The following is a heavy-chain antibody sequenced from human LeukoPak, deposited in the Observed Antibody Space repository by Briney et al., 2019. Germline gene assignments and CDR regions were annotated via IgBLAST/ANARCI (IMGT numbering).Heavy chain of an antibody. CDR3: AGDKGLDYWYFDL. D-gene: IGHD3/OR15-3a*01. V-gene: IGHV1-2*02. Sequence: ASVKVSCKASGYTFTGYYMHWVRQAPGQGLEWMGWINPNSGGTNYAQKFQGRVTMTRDTSISTAYMELSRLRSDDTAVYYCAGDKGLDYWYFDLWGRGTLVTVSS. CDR1: GYTFTGYY. CDR2: INPNSGGT. J-gene: IGHJ2*01.